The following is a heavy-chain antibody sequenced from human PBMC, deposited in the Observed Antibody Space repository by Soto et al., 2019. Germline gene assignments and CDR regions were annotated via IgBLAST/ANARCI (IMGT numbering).Heavy chain of an antibody. V-gene: IGHV4-4*02. Sequence: QVQLQESGPGLVKPSGTLSLTCAVSSASITTTNWWSWVRQPPGKGLEWIGDIYHSGSTNANPSLKSRVTLSVDKSKSQFSRKLRSVTAADTGVYYCARRVVSSYFDYWGQGTLVTVSS. CDR2: IYHSGST. J-gene: IGHJ4*02. CDR3: ARRVVSSYFDY. D-gene: IGHD6-19*01. CDR1: SASITTTNW.